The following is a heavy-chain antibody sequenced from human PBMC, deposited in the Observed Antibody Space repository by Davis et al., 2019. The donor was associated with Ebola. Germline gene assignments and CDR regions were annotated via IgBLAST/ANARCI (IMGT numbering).Heavy chain of an antibody. J-gene: IGHJ6*02. CDR2: IYYSGST. CDR3: ARTYYDFWSGLSQMGMDV. CDR1: GGSISSYY. V-gene: IGHV4-59*08. Sequence: SETLSLTCTVSGGSISSYYWSWIRQPPGKGLEWIGYIYYSGSTNYNPSLKSRVTISVDTSKNQFSLKLSSVTAADTAVYYCARTYYDFWSGLSQMGMDVWDQGTTVTVSS. D-gene: IGHD3-3*01.